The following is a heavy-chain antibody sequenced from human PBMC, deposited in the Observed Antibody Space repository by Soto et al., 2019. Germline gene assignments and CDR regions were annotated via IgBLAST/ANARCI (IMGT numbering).Heavy chain of an antibody. J-gene: IGHJ5*02. CDR1: GFTFDDYA. D-gene: IGHD3-10*01. Sequence: EVQLVESGGGLVQPGRSLRLSCAASGFTFDDYAMHWVRQAPGKGLEWVSGISWNSGSIGYADSVKGRFTISRDNAKNSLDLQRNSMRAEDTALYCCAWGTGWTVSIGCRFDPWGLGTLVTVS. V-gene: IGHV3-9*01. CDR2: ISWNSGSI. CDR3: AWGTGWTVSIGCRFDP.